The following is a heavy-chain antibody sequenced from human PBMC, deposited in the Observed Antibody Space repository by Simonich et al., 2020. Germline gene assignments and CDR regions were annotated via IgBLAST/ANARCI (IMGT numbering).Heavy chain of an antibody. CDR3: ARESHPSQMVRGVSYYYYGMDV. CDR1: GGTFSSYA. J-gene: IGHJ6*02. V-gene: IGHV1-69*13. CDR2: ILPICGTA. Sequence: QVQLVQSGAEVKKPGSSVKVSCKASGGTFSSYAISWVRQAPGQGLEWMGGILPICGTANHAQEFQGRVTSTAGESTSTAYMELSSLRSEDTAVDYCARESHPSQMVRGVSYYYYGMDVWGQGTTVTVSS. D-gene: IGHD3-10*01.